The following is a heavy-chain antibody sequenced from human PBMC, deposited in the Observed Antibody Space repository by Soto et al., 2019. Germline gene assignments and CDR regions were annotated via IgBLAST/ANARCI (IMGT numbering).Heavy chain of an antibody. J-gene: IGHJ6*02. CDR1: GGSVSSGSYY. Sequence: SETLSLTCTVSGGSVSSGSYYWSWIRQPPGKGLEWIGYIYYSGSTNYNPSLKSRVTISVDTSKNQFSLKLSSVTAAGTAVYYCARARSCSSTSCYSYYYYGMDVWGQGTTVTVSS. CDR2: IYYSGST. CDR3: ARARSCSSTSCYSYYYYGMDV. V-gene: IGHV4-61*01. D-gene: IGHD2-2*02.